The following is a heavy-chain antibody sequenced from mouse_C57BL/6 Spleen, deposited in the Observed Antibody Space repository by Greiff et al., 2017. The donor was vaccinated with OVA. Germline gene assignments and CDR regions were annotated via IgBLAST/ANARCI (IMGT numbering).Heavy chain of an antibody. CDR1: GYTFTSYW. J-gene: IGHJ3*01. D-gene: IGHD2-3*01. V-gene: IGHV1-69*01. CDR3: ARYDGYYSFAY. CDR2: IDPSDSYT. Sequence: QVQLKQSGAELVMPGASVKLSCKASGYTFTSYWMHWVKQRPGQGLEWIGEIDPSDSYTNYNQKFKGKSTLTVDKSSSTAYMQLSSLTSEDSAVYYCARYDGYYSFAYWGQGTLVTVSA.